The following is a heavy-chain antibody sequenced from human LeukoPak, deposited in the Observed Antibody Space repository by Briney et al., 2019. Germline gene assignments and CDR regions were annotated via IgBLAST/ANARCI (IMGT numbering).Heavy chain of an antibody. J-gene: IGHJ2*01. CDR1: GGSFSGYY. CDR3: ARYLLAVAGSQNWYFDL. D-gene: IGHD6-19*01. Sequence: PSETLSLTCAVYGGSFSGYYWSWIRQPPGKGLEWIGEINHSGSTNYNPSLKSRVTISVDTSKNQFSLKLSSVTAADTAVYYCARYLLAVAGSQNWYFDLWGRGTLVTVSS. V-gene: IGHV4-34*01. CDR2: INHSGST.